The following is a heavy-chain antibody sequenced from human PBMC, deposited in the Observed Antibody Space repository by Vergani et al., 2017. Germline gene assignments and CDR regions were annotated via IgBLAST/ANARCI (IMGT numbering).Heavy chain of an antibody. CDR2: IIPILGIA. V-gene: IGHV1-69*04. J-gene: IGHJ6*02. CDR3: ARDVVIGSSNYYYGMDV. CDR1: GGTFSSYA. Sequence: QVQLVQSGAEVKQPGSSVKVSCKASGGTFSSYAISWVRQAPGQGLEWMGRIIPILGIANYAQKFQGRVTITADKSTSTAYMELSSLGSEDTAVYYCARDVVIGSSNYYYGMDVWGQATTVTVSS. D-gene: IGHD6-6*01.